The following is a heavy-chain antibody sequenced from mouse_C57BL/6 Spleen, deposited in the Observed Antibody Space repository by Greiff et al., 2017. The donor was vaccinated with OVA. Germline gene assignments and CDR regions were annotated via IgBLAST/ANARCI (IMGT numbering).Heavy chain of an antibody. V-gene: IGHV1-59*01. CDR1: GYTFTSYW. CDR3: AREDTTVVATDY. CDR2: IDPSDSYT. J-gene: IGHJ2*01. Sequence: QVQLQQPGAELVRPGTSVKLSCKASGYTFTSYWMHWVKQRPGQGLEWIGVIDPSDSYTNYNQKFKGKATLTVDTSSSTAYMQLSSLTSEDSAVYYCAREDTTVVATDYWGQGTTLTVSS. D-gene: IGHD1-1*01.